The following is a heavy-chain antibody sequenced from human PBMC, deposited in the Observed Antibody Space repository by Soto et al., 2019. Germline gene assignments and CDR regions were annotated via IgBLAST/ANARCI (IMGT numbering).Heavy chain of an antibody. CDR1: GFTFSSYS. D-gene: IGHD3-3*01. CDR3: ARDGALRFLEWLLPEHHYYYMDV. V-gene: IGHV3-21*01. J-gene: IGHJ6*03. CDR2: ISSSSSYI. Sequence: PGGSLRLSCAASGFTFSSYSMNWVRQAPGKGLEWVSSISSSSSYIYYADSVKGRFTISRDNAKNSLYLQMNSLRAEDTAVYYCARDGALRFLEWLLPEHHYYYMDVWGKGTTVTVSS.